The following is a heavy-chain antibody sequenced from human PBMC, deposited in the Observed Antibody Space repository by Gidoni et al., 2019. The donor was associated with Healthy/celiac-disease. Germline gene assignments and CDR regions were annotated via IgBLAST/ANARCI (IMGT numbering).Heavy chain of an antibody. J-gene: IGHJ4*02. CDR2: IKQDGSAK. D-gene: IGHD2-21*02. CDR3: ARDGVTANSDFDY. CDR1: GFTVSRYW. V-gene: IGHV3-7*04. Sequence: EVQLVESGGGVVQPGGSMRRSCAASGFTVSRYWMSWVRQSPGKGLEWVANIKQDGSAKYYVDSVKGRFTISRDNAKNSLYLQMNSLRAEDTAVYYCARDGVTANSDFDYWGQGTLVTVSS.